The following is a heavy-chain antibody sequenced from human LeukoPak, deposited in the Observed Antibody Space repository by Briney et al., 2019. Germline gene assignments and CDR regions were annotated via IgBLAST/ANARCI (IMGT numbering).Heavy chain of an antibody. Sequence: PGGSLRLSCAASGFTFSSYGMHWVRQAPGKGLEWVAFIRYDGSNKYYADSVKGRFTISRDNAKDSLYLQMNSLRAEDTAVYYCASTPEMSTVRDYWGQGTLVTVSS. D-gene: IGHD5-24*01. CDR2: IRYDGSNK. CDR1: GFTFSSYG. CDR3: ASTPEMSTVRDY. V-gene: IGHV3-30*02. J-gene: IGHJ4*02.